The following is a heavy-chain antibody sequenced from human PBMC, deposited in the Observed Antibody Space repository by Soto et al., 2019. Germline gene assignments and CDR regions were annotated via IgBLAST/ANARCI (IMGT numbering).Heavy chain of an antibody. J-gene: IGHJ6*02. V-gene: IGHV3-64D*08. Sequence: GGSLRLSCSASGFTFSRYAMHWVRQAPGKGLEYVSAISSNGGSTYYADSVKGRFTISRDNSKNTLYLQMSSLRAEDTAVYYCVKGGDSGYVGKNYYYGMDVWGQGTTVTVSS. D-gene: IGHD5-12*01. CDR3: VKGGDSGYVGKNYYYGMDV. CDR1: GFTFSRYA. CDR2: ISSNGGST.